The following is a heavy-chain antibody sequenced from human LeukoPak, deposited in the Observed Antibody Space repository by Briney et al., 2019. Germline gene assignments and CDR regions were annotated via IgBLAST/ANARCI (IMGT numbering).Heavy chain of an antibody. CDR3: VKERVAGGGRYFDY. D-gene: IGHD6-19*01. J-gene: IGHJ4*02. CDR2: ISSNGGST. V-gene: IGHV3-64D*09. CDR1: GFTFSSYA. Sequence: GRSLRLSCSASGFTFSSYAMHWVRQAPGKGLEYVSAISSNGGSTYHADSVKGRFTISRDNSKNTLYLQMSSLRAEDTAVYYCVKERVAGGGRYFDYWGQGTLVTVSS.